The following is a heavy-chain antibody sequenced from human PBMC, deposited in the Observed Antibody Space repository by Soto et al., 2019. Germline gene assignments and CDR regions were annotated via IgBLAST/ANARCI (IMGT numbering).Heavy chain of an antibody. CDR1: GYIFKNYA. D-gene: IGHD3-16*02. CDR3: ARHLYDYVWGSYRH. J-gene: IGHJ4*02. CDR2: IIPVFGTP. Sequence: QVQLVQYGAEVKETGSSVKVSCRSSGYIFKNYAVTWLRQAPGQGLEWMGGIIPVFGTPDYSQKFRGRVTITADESTSTVYMELRSLTSEDTAVYYCARHLYDYVWGSYRHWGQGTLVTVSS. V-gene: IGHV1-69*01.